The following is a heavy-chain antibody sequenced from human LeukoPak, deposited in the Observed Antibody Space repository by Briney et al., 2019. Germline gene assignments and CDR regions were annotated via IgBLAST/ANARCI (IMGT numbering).Heavy chain of an antibody. CDR1: RFTFSNYW. J-gene: IGHJ6*01. CDR3: ARGSEGYCSGGGCYYGMDV. V-gene: IGHV3-21*01. D-gene: IGHD2-15*01. CDR2: ISSSSSYI. Sequence: PGGSLRLSCAASRFTFSNYWMNWFRQAPGKGLEWVSYISSSSSYIYYADSVKGRFTISRDNAENSQYLQMNSLRAEDTAVYYCARGSEGYCSGGGCYYGMDVWGQGTTVTVS.